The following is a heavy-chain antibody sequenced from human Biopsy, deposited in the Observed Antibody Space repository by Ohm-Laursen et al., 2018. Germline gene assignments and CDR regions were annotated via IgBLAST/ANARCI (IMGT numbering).Heavy chain of an antibody. CDR1: EFTFRGYS. CDR2: INVYSNKK. Sequence: SLRLSCAASEFTFRGYSMNWVRQAPGRGLEWVSYINVYSNKKYYADSVKGRFIVSRDNDKNSLYLQMNSLRAEDTAVYHCARSPGRDRMDVWGQGTTVIVSS. CDR3: ARSPGRDRMDV. V-gene: IGHV3-48*04. J-gene: IGHJ6*02. D-gene: IGHD1-14*01.